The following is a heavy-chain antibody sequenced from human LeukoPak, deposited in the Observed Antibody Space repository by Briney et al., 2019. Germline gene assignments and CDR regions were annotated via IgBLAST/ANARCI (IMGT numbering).Heavy chain of an antibody. CDR3: ASASSGSYYSYAFDI. V-gene: IGHV1-69*04. D-gene: IGHD3-10*01. CDR1: GGTFSSYA. J-gene: IGHJ3*02. CDR2: IIPILGIA. Sequence: SVKVSCKASGGTFSSYAISWVRQAPGQGLEWMGRIIPILGIANYAQKFQGRVTITADKSTTTAYMELTSLRSDDTAVYYCASASSGSYYSYAFDIWGQGTMVTVSS.